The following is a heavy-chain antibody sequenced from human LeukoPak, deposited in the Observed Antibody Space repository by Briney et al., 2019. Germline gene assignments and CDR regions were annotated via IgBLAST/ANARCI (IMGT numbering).Heavy chain of an antibody. D-gene: IGHD3-10*01. Sequence: QTGGSLRLSCAASGFTFSSYAVSWVRQAPGKGLEWVSAISGSGGSTYYADSVKGRFTISRDNSKNTLYLQMNSLRAEDTAVYYCAKAEGQYYYGSGSCRRCWFDPWGQGTLVTVSS. CDR2: ISGSGGST. J-gene: IGHJ5*02. V-gene: IGHV3-23*01. CDR1: GFTFSSYA. CDR3: AKAEGQYYYGSGSCRRCWFDP.